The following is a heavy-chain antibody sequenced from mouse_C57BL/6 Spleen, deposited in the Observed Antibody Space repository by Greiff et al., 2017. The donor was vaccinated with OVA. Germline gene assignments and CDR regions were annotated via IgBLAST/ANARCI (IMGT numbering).Heavy chain of an antibody. J-gene: IGHJ2*01. CDR2: IYPGDGDT. CDR1: GYAFSSSW. D-gene: IGHD1-1*01. Sequence: QVQLKQSGPELVKPGASVKISCKASGYAFSSSWMNWVKQRPGKGLEWIGRIYPGDGDTNYNGKFKGKATLTADKSSSTAYMQLSSLTSEDSAVYFCASSYGSRRDYFDTGAKAPLSQSPQ. V-gene: IGHV1-82*01. CDR3: ASSYGSRRDYFDT.